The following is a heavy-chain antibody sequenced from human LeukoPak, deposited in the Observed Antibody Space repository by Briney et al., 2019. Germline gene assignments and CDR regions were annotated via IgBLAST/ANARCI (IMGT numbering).Heavy chain of an antibody. CDR1: GYSISSGYY. J-gene: IGHJ4*02. Sequence: SETLSLTCAVSGYSISSGYYWGWIRQPPGKGLEWIGSIYHSGSTYYNPSLKSRVTISVDTSKNQFSLKLGSVTAADTAVYYRARHNRPATDDFWSGYYFRILSPFDYWGQGTLVTVSS. CDR3: ARHNRPATDDFWSGYYFRILSPFDY. D-gene: IGHD3-3*01. V-gene: IGHV4-38-2*01. CDR2: IYHSGST.